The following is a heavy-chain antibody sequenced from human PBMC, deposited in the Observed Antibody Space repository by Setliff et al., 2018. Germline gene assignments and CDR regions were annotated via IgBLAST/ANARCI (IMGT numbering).Heavy chain of an antibody. J-gene: IGHJ3*02. V-gene: IGHV1-46*01. CDR2: INPSGGST. CDR1: GYTFTSYY. Sequence: WASVKVSCKASGYTFTSYYMHWVRQAPGQGLEWMGIINPSGGSTSYAQKFQGRVTMTRDTSTSTVYMELSSLRSEDTAVYYCARSKYYYDSSGYYREDAFDIWGQGTMVTVSS. D-gene: IGHD3-22*01. CDR3: ARSKYYYDSSGYYREDAFDI.